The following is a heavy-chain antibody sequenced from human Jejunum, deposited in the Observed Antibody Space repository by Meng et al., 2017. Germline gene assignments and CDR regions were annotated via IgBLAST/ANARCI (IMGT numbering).Heavy chain of an antibody. CDR2: IKPDGNTI. CDR1: GFPFSTYS. CDR3: ARDNDWVVWDY. D-gene: IGHD1-1*01. V-gene: IGHV3-74*01. Sequence: GGSLRLSCAASGFPFSTYSMHWVRQAPGKGLVWVSQIKPDGNTISYADSVRGRFTISRDNAKSTLYLEMNSLRAEDAAVYYCARDNDWVVWDYWGRGTLVT. J-gene: IGHJ4*01.